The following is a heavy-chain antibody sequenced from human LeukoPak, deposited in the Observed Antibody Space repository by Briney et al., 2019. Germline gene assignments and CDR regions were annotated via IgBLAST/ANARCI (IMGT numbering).Heavy chain of an antibody. V-gene: IGHV3-9*01. CDR3: ALLYGSGSYYSDY. J-gene: IGHJ4*02. D-gene: IGHD3-10*01. Sequence: GGSLRLSCAASGFTFDDYAMHWVRQVPGKGLEWVSGISWNSGSIVYADSVKGRFTISRDNAKKSLYLQMNSLRPEDTALYYCALLYGSGSYYSDYWGQGTLVTVSS. CDR2: ISWNSGSI. CDR1: GFTFDDYA.